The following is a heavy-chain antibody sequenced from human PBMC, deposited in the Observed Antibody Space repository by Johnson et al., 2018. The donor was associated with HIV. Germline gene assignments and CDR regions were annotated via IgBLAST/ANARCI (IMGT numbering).Heavy chain of an antibody. V-gene: IGHV3-66*01. CDR3: ARACRDGYTCDAFDI. CDR1: GFTVSSYY. J-gene: IGHJ3*02. Sequence: VQLVESGGGVVQPGRSLRLSCAASGFTVSSYYMSWVRQAPGKGLEWVSVLFSGGSIYFADSVKGRFTISRDNSKNTLYLQMNSLRAEDTAVYYGARACRDGYTCDAFDIWGQGTMVTVSS. D-gene: IGHD5-24*01. CDR2: LFSGGSI.